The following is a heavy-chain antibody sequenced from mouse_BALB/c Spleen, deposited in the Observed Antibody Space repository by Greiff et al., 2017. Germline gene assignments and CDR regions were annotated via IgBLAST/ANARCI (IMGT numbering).Heavy chain of an antibody. CDR2: IDPENGDT. V-gene: IGHV14-4*02. CDR3: NAWGQLGLRFAY. Sequence: VQLQQSGAELVRSGASVKLSCTASGFNIKDYYMHWVKQRPEQGLEWIGWIDPENGDTEYAPKFQGKATMTADTSSNTAYLQLSSLTSEDTAVYYCNAWGQLGLRFAYWGQGTLVTVSA. CDR1: GFNIKDYY. J-gene: IGHJ3*01. D-gene: IGHD3-1*01.